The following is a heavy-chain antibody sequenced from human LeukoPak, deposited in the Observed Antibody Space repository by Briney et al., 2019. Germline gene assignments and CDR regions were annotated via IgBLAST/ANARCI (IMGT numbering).Heavy chain of an antibody. CDR2: IYYSGNT. CDR1: GGSISSYY. Sequence: SETLSLTCTVSGGSISSYYWSWIRQPPGKGLEWIGYIYYSGNTNYNPSLKSRVSISVDTSKNQFSLKLSSVTAADTAVYYCARHGIGSSGYYYYFDYWGQGTLVTVSS. CDR3: ARHGIGSSGYYYYFDY. J-gene: IGHJ4*02. V-gene: IGHV4-59*08. D-gene: IGHD3-22*01.